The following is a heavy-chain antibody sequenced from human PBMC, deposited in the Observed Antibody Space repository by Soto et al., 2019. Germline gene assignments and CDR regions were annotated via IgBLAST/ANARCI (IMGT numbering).Heavy chain of an antibody. V-gene: IGHV3-30-3*01. Sequence: ESGGGVVQPGRSLRLSCAASGFTFSSYAMHWVRQAPGKGLEWVAVISYDGSNKYYADSVKCRFTISRDNSKNTLYLQMNSLRADDTAVYYCARSHYYYGMDVWGQGTTVTVSS. CDR3: ARSHYYYGMDV. CDR1: GFTFSSYA. J-gene: IGHJ6*02. CDR2: ISYDGSNK.